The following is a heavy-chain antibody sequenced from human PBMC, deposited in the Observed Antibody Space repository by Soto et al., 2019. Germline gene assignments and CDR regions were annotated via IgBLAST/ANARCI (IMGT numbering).Heavy chain of an antibody. CDR3: ARGFRSSSGYYY. Sequence: ASETLSLTCAVYGGSFSGYYWSWIRQPPGKGLEWIGEINHSGSTNYNPSLKSRVTISVDTSKNQFSLKLSSVTAADTAVYYCARGFRSSSGYYYWGQGTLVTVSS. V-gene: IGHV4-34*01. CDR1: GGSFSGYY. D-gene: IGHD3-22*01. J-gene: IGHJ4*02. CDR2: INHSGST.